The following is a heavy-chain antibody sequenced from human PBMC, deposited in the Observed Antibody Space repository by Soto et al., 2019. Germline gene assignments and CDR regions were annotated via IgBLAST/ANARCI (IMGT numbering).Heavy chain of an antibody. CDR3: AKEGTSGLYYFDY. V-gene: IGHV3-23*01. CDR2: ISGSGDSP. D-gene: IGHD5-12*01. CDR1: GFTFSNYA. Sequence: GGSLRLSCAASGFTFSNYAISWVRQAPGKGLEWVSIISGSGDSPYYADSVKGRFTISRDNSRNTLYLQMNSLRAGDSAKYYCAKEGTSGLYYFDYWGPATLVNVS. J-gene: IGHJ4*02.